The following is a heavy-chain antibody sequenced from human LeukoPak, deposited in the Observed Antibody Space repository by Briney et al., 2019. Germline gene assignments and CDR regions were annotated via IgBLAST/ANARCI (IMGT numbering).Heavy chain of an antibody. CDR3: AKVALSDTQTGDYFDY. V-gene: IGHV3-11*01. Sequence: GGSLRLSCAASGFTVSDYYMSWIRQAPGKGLEWVSYISSSGSTIYYADSVKGRFTISRDNSKNTLYLQMNSLRAEDTAVYYCAKVALSDTQTGDYFDYWGQGTLVTVSS. J-gene: IGHJ4*02. CDR2: ISSSGSTI. D-gene: IGHD7-27*01. CDR1: GFTVSDYY.